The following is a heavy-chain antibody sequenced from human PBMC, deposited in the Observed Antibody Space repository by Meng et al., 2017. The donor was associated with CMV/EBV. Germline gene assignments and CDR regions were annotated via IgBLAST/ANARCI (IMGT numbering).Heavy chain of an antibody. J-gene: IGHJ5*02. CDR2: IRSKANSYAT. CDR1: GFTFSGSA. CDR3: TSRYFSSSWYWFDP. V-gene: IGHV3-73*01. D-gene: IGHD6-13*01. Sequence: GESLKISCAASGFTFSGSAMHWVRQASGKGLEWVGRIRSKANSYATAYAASVKGWFTISRDDSKNTAYLQMNSLKTEDTAVYYCTSRYFSSSWYWFDPWGQGTLVTVSS.